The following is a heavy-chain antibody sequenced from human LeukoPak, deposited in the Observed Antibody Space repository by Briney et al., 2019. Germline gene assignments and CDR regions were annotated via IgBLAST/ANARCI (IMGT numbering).Heavy chain of an antibody. D-gene: IGHD2/OR15-2a*01. V-gene: IGHV1-2*02. J-gene: IGHJ4*02. CDR3: ARKGIELTAPFDY. CDR2: INPNSGGT. Sequence: GASVKVSCKASGYTFTGYYMHWVRQAPGQGLEWMGWINPNSGGTNYAQKFQGRVTMTRDTSISTAYMELSRLRSDDTAVHYCARKGIELTAPFDYWGQGTLVTVSS. CDR1: GYTFTGYY.